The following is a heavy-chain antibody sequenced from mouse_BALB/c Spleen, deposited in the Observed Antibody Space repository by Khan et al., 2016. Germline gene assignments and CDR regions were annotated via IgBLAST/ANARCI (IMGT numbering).Heavy chain of an antibody. CDR3: ARGVYDYGFAY. V-gene: IGHV14-3*02. J-gene: IGHJ3*01. CDR1: GFNIKDTY. Sequence: VQLQQSGAELVKPGASVKLSCTVSGFNIKDTYIHWVKQRPEQGLEWIGRIDPADDNTRYDPKFQGKATITADTSSNTAYLRLSSLTSEDTAVYSCARGVYDYGFAYWGQGTLVTVSA. CDR2: IDPADDNT. D-gene: IGHD2-4*01.